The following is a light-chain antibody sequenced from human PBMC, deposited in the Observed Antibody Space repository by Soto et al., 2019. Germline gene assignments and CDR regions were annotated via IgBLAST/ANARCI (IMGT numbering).Light chain of an antibody. CDR1: QSVSSN. J-gene: IGKJ5*01. CDR2: GAS. Sequence: EIVMTQSPATLSVSPGKRATLSCRASQSVSSNLAWYQQKPGQAPRLLIYGASTRATGIPARLSGSGSGTEFTLTISSLKSEDFAVYYCQQYNNRPTFGHGTRLEIK. V-gene: IGKV3-15*01. CDR3: QQYNNRPT.